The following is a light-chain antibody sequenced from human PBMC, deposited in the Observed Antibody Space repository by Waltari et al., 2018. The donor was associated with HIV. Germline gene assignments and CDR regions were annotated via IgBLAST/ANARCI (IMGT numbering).Light chain of an antibody. Sequence: NFMLTQPHSVSESPGKTVTISCTGSSGSIASNYVQWFQQRPGSAPTTVIYEDKQRPSGLPGRFSGSIDSSSNSASLTISGLKPEDEADYDCQSFHSSDVVFGGGTKLTVL. CDR1: SGSIASNY. CDR3: QSFHSSDVV. J-gene: IGLJ2*01. V-gene: IGLV6-57*02. CDR2: EDK.